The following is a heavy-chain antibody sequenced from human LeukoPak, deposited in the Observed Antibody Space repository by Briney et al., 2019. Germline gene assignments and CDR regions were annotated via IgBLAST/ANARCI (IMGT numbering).Heavy chain of an antibody. V-gene: IGHV1-18*01. CDR3: ARIHQSITIFGVVIDAFDI. CDR1: GYSFINYG. CDR2: INTSNGNT. J-gene: IGHJ3*02. D-gene: IGHD3-3*01. Sequence: GASVKVSCKASGYSFINYGINWVRQDPGQGLEWMGWINTSNGNTNFAQKFQGRVTMTTDTSTSTAYMELRCLRSDDTAVYYCARIHQSITIFGVVIDAFDIWGQGTMVTVSS.